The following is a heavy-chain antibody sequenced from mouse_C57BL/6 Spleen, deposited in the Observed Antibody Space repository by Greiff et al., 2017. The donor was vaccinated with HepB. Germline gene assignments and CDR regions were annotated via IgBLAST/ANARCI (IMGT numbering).Heavy chain of an antibody. Sequence: EVKLVESGPGLVKPSQSLSLTCSVTGYSITSGYYWNWIRQFPGNKLEWMGYISYDGSNNYNPSLKNRISITRDTSKNQFFLKLNSVTTEDTATYYCARGGYSLAYWGQGTLVTVS. J-gene: IGHJ3*01. V-gene: IGHV3-6*01. CDR1: GYSITSGYY. CDR2: ISYDGSN. CDR3: ARGGYSLAY. D-gene: IGHD2-3*01.